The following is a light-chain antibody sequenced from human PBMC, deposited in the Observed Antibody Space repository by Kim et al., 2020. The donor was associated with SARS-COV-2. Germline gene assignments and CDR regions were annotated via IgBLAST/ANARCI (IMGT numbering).Light chain of an antibody. J-gene: IGLJ2*01. Sequence: VTPGQKASSTGSGESLGDKNVCWYQQKPGRSPVLVIYQDKKRPSGIPERFSGSNSGNTATLTISGTQAMDEADYYCQAWDSTSVVFGGGTQLTVL. CDR2: QDK. V-gene: IGLV3-1*01. CDR3: QAWDSTSVV. CDR1: SLGDKN.